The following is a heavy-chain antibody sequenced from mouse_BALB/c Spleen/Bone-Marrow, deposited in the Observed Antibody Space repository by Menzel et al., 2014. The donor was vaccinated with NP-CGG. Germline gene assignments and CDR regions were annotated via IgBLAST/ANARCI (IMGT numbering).Heavy chain of an antibody. CDR2: IYPGNVNT. CDR3: ARSFYGRSMDY. Sequence: VQLQQSGPELVKPGASVRISCKASGYTFTSYYIHWLKQRPGQGLEWIGWIYPGNVNTKYNEKLKGKATLTADKSSGTAYMQLSSLTSEDSAVYFCARSFYGRSMDYWGQGTSVTVSS. J-gene: IGHJ4*01. D-gene: IGHD1-1*01. CDR1: GYTFTSYY. V-gene: IGHV1S56*01.